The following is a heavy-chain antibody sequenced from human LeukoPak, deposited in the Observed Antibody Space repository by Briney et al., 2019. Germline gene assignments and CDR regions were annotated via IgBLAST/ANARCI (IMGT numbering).Heavy chain of an antibody. CDR3: ARGGLRAGTGGFDP. J-gene: IGHJ5*02. CDR1: GYTFIDYD. CDR2: MNSKSGDT. Sequence: GASVKVSCKASGYTFIDYDINWVRHGTGEGLEWVGWMNSKSGDTGYAQKFQGRVTISRNTSTRTAYMGVCSVRSEATAVYYCARGGLRAGTGGFDPWGQRTLVIVSS. V-gene: IGHV1-8*01. D-gene: IGHD5-24*01.